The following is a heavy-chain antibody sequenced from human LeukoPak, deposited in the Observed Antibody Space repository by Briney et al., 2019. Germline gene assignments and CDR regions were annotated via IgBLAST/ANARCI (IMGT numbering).Heavy chain of an antibody. V-gene: IGHV4-4*02. CDR1: LDSTTSNF. Sequence: SETLSLTCTVSLDSTTSNFWSWVRQPPGKGLEWIGEIHRSGSTNYNLSLQSRVTISIDRSKNQIALELSSATAADTAVYYCAREIVGGFNPGAYWGQGTLVTVS. J-gene: IGHJ4*02. CDR2: IHRSGST. D-gene: IGHD1-14*01. CDR3: AREIVGGFNPGAY.